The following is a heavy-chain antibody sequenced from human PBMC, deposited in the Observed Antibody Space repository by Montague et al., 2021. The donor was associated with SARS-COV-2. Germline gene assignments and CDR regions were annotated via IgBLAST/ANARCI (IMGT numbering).Heavy chain of an antibody. CDR2: INQNGSA. J-gene: IGHJ5*01. CDR1: GGSFSGYD. V-gene: IGHV4-34*01. D-gene: IGHD3-22*01. CDR3: ARGLMTINMMVVIMTGASTWLDS. Sequence: SETLSLTCAVYGGSFSGYDWTWIRQSPGKGMELIGEINQNGSAKYKHSLKSRVSVSVDTSKYQFSLKLSSVTAADTAVYYCARGLMTINMMVVIMTGASTWLDSWGQGTLVTVSP.